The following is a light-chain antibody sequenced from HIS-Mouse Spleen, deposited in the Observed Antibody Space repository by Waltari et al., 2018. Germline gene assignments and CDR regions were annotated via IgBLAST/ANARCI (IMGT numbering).Light chain of an antibody. CDR2: DAS. V-gene: IGKV1-13*02. Sequence: AIQLTQSPSSLSASVGDRVTITCRASQGISSALAWYQQKPGKAPKLLIYDASSLESVVPSRFSGSGSGTDFTLTISSLQPEDFATYYCQQFNSYPYSTFGGGTKVEIK. CDR3: QQFNSYPYST. J-gene: IGKJ4*01. CDR1: QGISSA.